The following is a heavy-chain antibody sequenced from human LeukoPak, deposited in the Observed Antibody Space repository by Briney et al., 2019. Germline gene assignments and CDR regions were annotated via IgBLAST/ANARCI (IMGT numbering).Heavy chain of an antibody. CDR1: GFAFSTYW. CDR2: IKQDGNEK. V-gene: IGHV3-7*01. J-gene: IGHJ4*02. CDR3: AREVAVAGTYAVDY. Sequence: GGSLRLSCAASGFAFSTYWMSWVRQAPGKGLEWVANIKQDGNEKYYVDSVKGRFTISRDNAKNSLYLQMNSLRAEDTAVYYCAREVAVAGTYAVDYWGQGTLVTVSS. D-gene: IGHD6-19*01.